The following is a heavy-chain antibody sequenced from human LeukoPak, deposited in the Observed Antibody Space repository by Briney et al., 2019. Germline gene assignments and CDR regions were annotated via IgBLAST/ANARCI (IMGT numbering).Heavy chain of an antibody. CDR2: IIPILGIA. J-gene: IGHJ4*02. CDR1: GGTFSSYT. Sequence: SEKVSCKASGGTFSSYTISWVRQAPGQGLEWMGRIIPILGIANYAQKFQGRVTITADKSTSTAYMELSSLRSEDTAVYYCARNYYDSSGYYYFDYWGQGTLVTVSS. D-gene: IGHD3-22*01. CDR3: ARNYYDSSGYYYFDY. V-gene: IGHV1-69*02.